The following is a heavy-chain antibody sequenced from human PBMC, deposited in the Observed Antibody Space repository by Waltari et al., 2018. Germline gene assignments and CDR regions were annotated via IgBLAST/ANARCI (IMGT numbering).Heavy chain of an antibody. J-gene: IGHJ4*02. CDR1: GFTCSNYW. CDR2: INTDGSIT. CDR3: ARDVAGEGSR. Sequence: EVQLVESGGGLVQPGGSLRLSCVASGFTCSNYWMHWIRQAPGKGLVCVSRINTDGSITNYADSVKGRFTISRDNAKNILYLQMNSLGAEDTAVYYCARDVAGEGSRWGQGALVTVSS. D-gene: IGHD6-19*01. V-gene: IGHV3-74*01.